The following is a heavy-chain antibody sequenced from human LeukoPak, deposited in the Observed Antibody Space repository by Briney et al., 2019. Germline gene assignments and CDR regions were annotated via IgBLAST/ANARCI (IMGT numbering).Heavy chain of an antibody. CDR2: INHSGST. Sequence: ASETLSLTCAVYGGSFSGYYWSWIRQPPGKGLEWIGEINHSGSTNYNPSLKSRVTISVDTSKNQFSLTLSFVTAADTAVYYCARQHDSYYYYYIDVWGSGTTVTVSS. CDR1: GGSFSGYY. CDR3: ARQHDSYYYYYIDV. V-gene: IGHV4-34*01. J-gene: IGHJ6*03.